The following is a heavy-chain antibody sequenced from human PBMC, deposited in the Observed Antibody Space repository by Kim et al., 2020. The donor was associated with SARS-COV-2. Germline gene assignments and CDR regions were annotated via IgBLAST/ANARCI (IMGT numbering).Heavy chain of an antibody. V-gene: IGHV4-39*07. Sequence: SETLSLTCTVSGGSISSSSYYWGWIRQPPGKGLEWIGSIYYSGSTYYNPSLKSRVTISVDTSKNQFSLKLSSVTAADTAVYYCASDGNCSGGSCYKFDPWGQGTLVTVSS. D-gene: IGHD2-15*01. CDR1: GGSISSSSYY. J-gene: IGHJ5*02. CDR2: IYYSGST. CDR3: ASDGNCSGGSCYKFDP.